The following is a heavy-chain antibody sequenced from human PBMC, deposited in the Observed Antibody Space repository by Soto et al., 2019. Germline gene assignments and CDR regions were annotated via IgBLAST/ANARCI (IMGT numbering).Heavy chain of an antibody. CDR3: ARAAGYSYGLDY. Sequence: QVQLVQSGAEVKKPGSSVKVACKASGGTFSSYTISWVRQAPGQGLEWMGRIIPILGIANYAQKFQGSVTITADKSTSTAYMELRSLRSEDTAVYYCARAAGYSYGLDYWGQGTLVTVSS. V-gene: IGHV1-69*02. CDR1: GGTFSSYT. CDR2: IIPILGIA. J-gene: IGHJ4*02. D-gene: IGHD5-18*01.